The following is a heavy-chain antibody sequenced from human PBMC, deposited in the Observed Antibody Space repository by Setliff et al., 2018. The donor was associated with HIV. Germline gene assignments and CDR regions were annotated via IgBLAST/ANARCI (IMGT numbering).Heavy chain of an antibody. J-gene: IGHJ4*02. V-gene: IGHV3-23*01. CDR2: IVGSGGST. CDR1: GFTFSTYA. Sequence: GGSLRLSCAASGFTFSTYAMSWVRQAPGKGLEWVSAIVGSGGSTYYADSVKGRFTISRDNSKNTLYLQMNSLRAEDTAVFYCARDPFLAQGFWSGYYSDYWGQGTLVTVSS. D-gene: IGHD3-3*01. CDR3: ARDPFLAQGFWSGYYSDY.